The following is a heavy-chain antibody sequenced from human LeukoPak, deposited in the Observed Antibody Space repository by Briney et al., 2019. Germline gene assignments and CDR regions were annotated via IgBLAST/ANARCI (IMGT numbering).Heavy chain of an antibody. CDR1: GFTYIRYG. Sequence: PGGSLRLSCAASGFTYIRYGIHWVRQAPGKGLEWVALIRYDGSNKYYADSVKGRFTISRDNSKNTLYPQMNSLRAEDTAVYYCAKVMRDYYDSIGYTWGQGTLVTVSS. CDR2: IRYDGSNK. V-gene: IGHV3-30*02. CDR3: AKVMRDYYDSIGYT. J-gene: IGHJ4*02. D-gene: IGHD3-22*01.